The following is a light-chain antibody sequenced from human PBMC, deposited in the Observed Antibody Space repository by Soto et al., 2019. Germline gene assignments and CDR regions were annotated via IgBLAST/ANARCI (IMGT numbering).Light chain of an antibody. J-gene: IGLJ2*01. Sequence: QSVLTQPASVSGSPGQSITISCTGTSSDVGSYNLVSWYQQHPGKAPKLMIYEVSKRPSGVSNRFSGSKSGNTASLTISGLQAEDEADYYCCSYAGSSTFGVVFGGGTKFTVL. CDR2: EVS. CDR1: SSDVGSYNL. CDR3: CSYAGSSTFGVV. V-gene: IGLV2-23*02.